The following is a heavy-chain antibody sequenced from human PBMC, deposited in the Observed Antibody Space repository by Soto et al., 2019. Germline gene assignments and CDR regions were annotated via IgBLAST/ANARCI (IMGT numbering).Heavy chain of an antibody. CDR1: GFTFSSYW. D-gene: IGHD2-8*01. CDR2: IKQDGSEK. V-gene: IGHV3-7*03. CDR3: ARDAKCANGVCRDRMDV. J-gene: IGHJ6*02. Sequence: PGGSLRLSCAASGFTFSSYWMSWVRQAPGKGLEWVANIKQDGSEKYYVDSVKGRFTISRDNAKNSLYLQMNSLRAEDTAVYYCARDAKCANGVCRDRMDVWGQGTTVTVSS.